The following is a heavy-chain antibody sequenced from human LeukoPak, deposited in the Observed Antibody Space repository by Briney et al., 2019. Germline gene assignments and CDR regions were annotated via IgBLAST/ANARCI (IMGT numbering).Heavy chain of an antibody. CDR3: ARPITMGGLYYFDY. D-gene: IGHD3-10*01. V-gene: IGHV4-34*01. Sequence: SETLSLTCAVYGGSFSGYYWSWIRQPPGKGLEWIGEINHSGSTNYNPSLKSRVTISVDTSKNQFSLKLSSVTAADTAVYYCARPITMGGLYYFDYWGQGTLVTVSS. CDR2: INHSGST. J-gene: IGHJ4*02. CDR1: GGSFSGYY.